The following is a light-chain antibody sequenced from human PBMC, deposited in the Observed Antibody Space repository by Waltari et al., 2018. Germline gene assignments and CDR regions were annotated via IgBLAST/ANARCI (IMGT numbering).Light chain of an antibody. Sequence: DIVMTQSPDSLAVSLGERATINCKSSQSVLYSSNNKNYLAWYQQKPGQPPKLRIYWASTRESGVPDRFSGSGSGTDFTLTIGSLQAEDVAVYYCQEYYGTPPDTFGQGTKLEIK. J-gene: IGKJ2*01. CDR3: QEYYGTPPDT. V-gene: IGKV4-1*01. CDR1: QSVLYSSNNKNY. CDR2: WAS.